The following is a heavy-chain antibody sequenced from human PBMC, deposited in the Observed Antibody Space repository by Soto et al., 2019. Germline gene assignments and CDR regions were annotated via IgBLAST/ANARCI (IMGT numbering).Heavy chain of an antibody. J-gene: IGHJ4*02. CDR3: ARGLISRGYDSSGFDY. CDR1: GGTFSSYT. CDR2: IIPILGIA. Sequence: ASMKVSCKASGGTFSSYTISWVRQAPGQGLEWMGRIIPILGIANYAQKFQGRVTITADKSTSTAYMELSSLRSEDTAVYYCARGLISRGYDSSGFDYWGQGTLVTVSS. V-gene: IGHV1-69*02. D-gene: IGHD5-12*01.